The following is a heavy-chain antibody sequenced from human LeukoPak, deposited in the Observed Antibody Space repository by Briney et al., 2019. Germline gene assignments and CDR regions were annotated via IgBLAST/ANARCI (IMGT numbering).Heavy chain of an antibody. J-gene: IGHJ4*02. CDR2: ISYDGSNK. Sequence: GGSLRLSCAASGFTYSDYTMHWLRQAPGKGLEWVAVISYDGSNKYYADSVKGRFTISRDNSKNTLYLQMNSLRAEDTAVYYCARGRDRGFLDYWGQGTLVTVSS. D-gene: IGHD2-15*01. CDR1: GFTYSDYT. CDR3: ARGRDRGFLDY. V-gene: IGHV3-30*01.